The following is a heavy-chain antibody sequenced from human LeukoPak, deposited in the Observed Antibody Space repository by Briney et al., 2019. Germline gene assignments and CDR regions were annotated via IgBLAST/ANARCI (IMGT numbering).Heavy chain of an antibody. CDR3: AKSGGLSGSGRLAMDV. CDR2: ISGSGGST. J-gene: IGHJ6*02. CDR1: GFNFSSYA. Sequence: PGGSLRLSCAASGFNFSSYAMSWVRLAPGKGLEWVSGISGSGGSTYYADSVKGRYTSSRDNSNNTLYVQMNSLRVEDTAVYSCAKSGGLSGSGRLAMDVWGQGTTVTVSS. V-gene: IGHV3-23*01. D-gene: IGHD3-10*01.